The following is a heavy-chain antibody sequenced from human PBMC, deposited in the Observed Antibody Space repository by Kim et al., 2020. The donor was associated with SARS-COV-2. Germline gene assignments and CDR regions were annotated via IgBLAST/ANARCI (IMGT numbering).Heavy chain of an antibody. J-gene: IGHJ3*02. CDR2: INHSGST. V-gene: IGHV4-34*01. CDR1: GGSFSGYY. CDR3: ARASTVTLPFDI. D-gene: IGHD4-17*01. Sequence: SETLSLTCAVYGGSFSGYYWSWIRQPPGKGPEWIGEINHSGSTNYNPSLKSRVTISVDTSKNQFSLKLSSVTAADTAVYYCARASTVTLPFDIWGQGTMVTVSS.